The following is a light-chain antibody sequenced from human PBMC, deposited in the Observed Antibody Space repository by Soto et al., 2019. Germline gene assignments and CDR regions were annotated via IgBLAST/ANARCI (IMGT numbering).Light chain of an antibody. J-gene: IGKJ5*01. CDR1: RNVSIY. V-gene: IGKV1-39*01. Sequence: EIPLTQSPSSLAASVGDRLTLTCRASRNVSIYLNWYQHKPGKGPTLLIHATSNLQIGVPSRFSGSGSGTEFTLTISSLETEDFGTYYCQQSYKMPSFGQGTRLVVK. CDR3: QQSYKMPS. CDR2: ATS.